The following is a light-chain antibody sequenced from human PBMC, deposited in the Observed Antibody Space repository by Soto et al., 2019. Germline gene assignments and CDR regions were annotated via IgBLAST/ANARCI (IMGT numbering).Light chain of an antibody. Sequence: ETVLTQSPGTLSLSPGERATLFCRASRSVSSSYLAWYQQKPGQAPRLLIYGASSRATGIPDRFSGGGSGTDFTLTISRMEPEDFALYYCQKYSSVITFGQGTRLEIK. CDR2: GAS. J-gene: IGKJ5*01. V-gene: IGKV3-20*01. CDR1: RSVSSSY. CDR3: QKYSSVIT.